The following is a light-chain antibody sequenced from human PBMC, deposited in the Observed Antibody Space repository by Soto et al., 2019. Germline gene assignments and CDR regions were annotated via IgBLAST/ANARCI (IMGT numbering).Light chain of an antibody. CDR1: SSDVGNYNY. J-gene: IGLJ2*01. Sequence: QSALTQPASVSGSPGQSITISCTGTSSDVGNYNYVSWYQQHPGKVPKLMIYEVSSRPSGVSNRFSGSKSDNTASLTISGLQAEDEADYYCSSYSSSTTLFGGGTKLTVL. V-gene: IGLV2-14*01. CDR3: SSYSSSTTL. CDR2: EVS.